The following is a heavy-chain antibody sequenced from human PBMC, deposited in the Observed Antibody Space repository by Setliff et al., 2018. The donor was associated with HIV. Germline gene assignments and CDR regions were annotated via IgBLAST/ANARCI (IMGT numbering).Heavy chain of an antibody. V-gene: IGHV1-8*01. Sequence: ASVKVSCKASGYTFTRYDINWVRQATGQGLEWMGWMNPNSGNTGYAQKFQGRVTMTRNTAISTAYMELRRLKSEDTAVYYCATSTLGWSDDAFDIWGQGTMVTVSS. CDR1: GYTFTRYD. D-gene: IGHD2-21*01. CDR2: MNPNSGNT. J-gene: IGHJ3*02. CDR3: ATSTLGWSDDAFDI.